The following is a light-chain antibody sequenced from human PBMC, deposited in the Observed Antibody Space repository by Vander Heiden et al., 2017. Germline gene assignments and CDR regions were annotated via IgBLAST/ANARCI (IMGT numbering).Light chain of an antibody. V-gene: IGLV3-25*03. CDR2: KDS. Sequence: SYELTQPPSVSVPPGQTARITCSADALTKQYASWYQQKPGPAPVLVMVKDSERSSGIPERFSGSSSGTTVTLTISGVQAEDEADDYCQSADSSGADVVFGGGTKLTVL. CDR1: ALTKQY. CDR3: QSADSSGADVV. J-gene: IGLJ2*01.